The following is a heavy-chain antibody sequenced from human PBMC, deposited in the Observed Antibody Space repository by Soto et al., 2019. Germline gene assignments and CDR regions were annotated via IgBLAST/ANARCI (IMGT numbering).Heavy chain of an antibody. CDR1: GYTFTTYG. CDR3: ACVLSMAHYHYLIDF. D-gene: IGHD1-26*01. CDR2: ISPYNGDT. Sequence: GASVKVSCKASGYTFTTYGISWVRQAPGQGLEWMGWISPYNGDTHYAERFQGRLTMTTDTSATSAYMELRTLSSDDRAVYFCACVLSMAHYHYLIDFCGQGSTVPGSS. V-gene: IGHV1-18*01. J-gene: IGHJ6*01.